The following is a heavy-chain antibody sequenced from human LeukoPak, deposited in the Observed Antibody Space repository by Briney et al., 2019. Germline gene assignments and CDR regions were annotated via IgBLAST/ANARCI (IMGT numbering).Heavy chain of an antibody. J-gene: IGHJ4*02. D-gene: IGHD6-13*01. CDR3: ARGVYIAAAQYGY. Sequence: KTSETLSLTCTVSGGPISRYYWSWIRQPPGKGLEWIGYIYYSGTTNYNPSLKSRVTISVDTSKNQFSLKLSSVTAADTAVYYCARGVYIAAAQYGYWGQGTLGTVSS. V-gene: IGHV4-59*01. CDR1: GGPISRYY. CDR2: IYYSGTT.